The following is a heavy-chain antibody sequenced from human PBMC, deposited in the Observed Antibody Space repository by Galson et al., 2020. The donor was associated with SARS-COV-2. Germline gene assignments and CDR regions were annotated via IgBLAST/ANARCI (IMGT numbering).Heavy chain of an antibody. V-gene: IGHV3-74*01. CDR2: IYSEGSST. D-gene: IGHD7-27*01. CDR3: ARGDMGNDYFDY. J-gene: IGHJ4*02. CDR1: GFTFSNHW. Sequence: GGSLRLSCAVSGFTFSNHWMHWVRQAPGKGLVWVSRIYSEGSSTSYADSVKGRFTISGDNDKNTLYLQMNSLRAEDTAVYYCARGDMGNDYFDYWGQGTLVTVSS.